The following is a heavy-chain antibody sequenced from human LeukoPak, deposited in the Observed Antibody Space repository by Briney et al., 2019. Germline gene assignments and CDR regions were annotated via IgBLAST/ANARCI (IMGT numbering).Heavy chain of an antibody. CDR2: IYYTGST. Sequence: SETLSLTCAVSGDSINSDYWSWIRQPPGKGLEWIGYIYYTGSTNYNPSLKSRVTISVDTSKNQFSLKLNSVTAADTAVYYCLRLFYGDYDDFWGQGILVTVSS. V-gene: IGHV4-59*01. CDR1: GDSINSDY. CDR3: LRLFYGDYDDF. D-gene: IGHD4-17*01. J-gene: IGHJ4*02.